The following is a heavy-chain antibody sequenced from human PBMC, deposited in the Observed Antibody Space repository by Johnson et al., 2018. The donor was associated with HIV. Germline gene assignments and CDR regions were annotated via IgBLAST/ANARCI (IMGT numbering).Heavy chain of an antibody. CDR2: IKQDGSEK. CDR1: GFTFNRYG. CDR3: AREGSGTIAFDI. D-gene: IGHD1-7*01. V-gene: IGHV3-7*03. Sequence: MLLVASGGGLVQPGGSLRLSCAASGFTFNRYGLHWVRQAPGKGLEWVANIKQDGSEKYYVDSVKGRFTISSDNAKNSLYLQMNSRRAEDTAFYYCAREGSGTIAFDICGQGTMVTVSS. J-gene: IGHJ3*02.